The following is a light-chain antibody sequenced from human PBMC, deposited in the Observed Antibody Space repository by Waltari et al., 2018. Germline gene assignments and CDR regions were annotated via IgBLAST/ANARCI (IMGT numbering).Light chain of an antibody. CDR1: QSVSSN. CDR2: GAS. CDR3: QQYNNWPPYT. Sequence: EIVLTQSPATLSASPGERATLSCRASQSVSSNLAWYQQKPGQAPRLLIYGASTRATGIPARLSGSGSGTEFTLTISSLQSEDFAVYYCQQYNNWPPYTFGQGTKLEIK. J-gene: IGKJ2*01. V-gene: IGKV3-15*01.